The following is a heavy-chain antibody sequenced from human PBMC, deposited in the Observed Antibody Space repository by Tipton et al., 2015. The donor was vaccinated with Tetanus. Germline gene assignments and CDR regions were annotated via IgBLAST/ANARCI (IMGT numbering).Heavy chain of an antibody. V-gene: IGHV4-39*01. J-gene: IGHJ3*02. CDR3: ARLSSSADDAHAFDI. D-gene: IGHD3-22*01. CDR1: GGSISSFNYY. Sequence: TLSLTCTVSGGSISSFNYYWGWVRQPPGKGLEWIGSIYYSGSTYYNPSLRSRVTLSVDTSNTQFSLRVTSGTAADTAVYYCARLSSSADDAHAFDIWGQGTMVTVSS. CDR2: IYYSGST.